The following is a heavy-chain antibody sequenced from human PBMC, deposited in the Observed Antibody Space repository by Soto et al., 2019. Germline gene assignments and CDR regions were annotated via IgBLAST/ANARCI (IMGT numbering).Heavy chain of an antibody. V-gene: IGHV4-39*07. CDR1: GGSISSSSYY. J-gene: IGHJ4*02. CDR2: IYYSGST. D-gene: IGHD4-17*01. CDR3: ARGLSDYGDYYYFDY. Sequence: PSETLSLTCTVSGGSISSSSYYWGWIRQPPGKGLEWIGSIYYSGSTNYNPSLKSRVTISVDTSKNQFSLKLSSVTAADTAVYYCARGLSDYGDYYYFDYWGQGTLVTVSS.